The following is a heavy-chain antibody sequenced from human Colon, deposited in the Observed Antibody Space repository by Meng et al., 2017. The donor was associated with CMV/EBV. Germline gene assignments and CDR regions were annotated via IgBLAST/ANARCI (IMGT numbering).Heavy chain of an antibody. CDR3: ARAGAEVTRSFDL. CDR2: VSNKNGET. D-gene: IGHD2-21*02. V-gene: IGHV1-18*01. J-gene: IGHJ4*02. Sequence: KTSGFRFDIDAITWVRQAPGQGREWMAWVSNKNGETNYGQKFKGRVTVSRDTSTNTAYMELRSLRSDDSAVYYCARAGAEVTRSFDLWGQGTLVTVSS. CDR1: GFRFDIDA.